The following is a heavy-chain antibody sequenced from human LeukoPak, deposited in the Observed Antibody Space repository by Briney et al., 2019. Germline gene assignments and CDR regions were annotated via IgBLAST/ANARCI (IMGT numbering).Heavy chain of an antibody. J-gene: IGHJ4*02. CDR3: ARDSVYSGSSLDY. D-gene: IGHD1-26*01. CDR1: GGSISSSSYY. Sequence: SETLSLTCTVSGGSISSSSYYWGWIRRPPGKGLEWIGEINHSGSTNYNPSLKSRVTISVDTSKNQFSLKVSSVTAADTAVYYCARDSVYSGSSLDYWGQGALVTVSS. CDR2: INHSGST. V-gene: IGHV4-39*07.